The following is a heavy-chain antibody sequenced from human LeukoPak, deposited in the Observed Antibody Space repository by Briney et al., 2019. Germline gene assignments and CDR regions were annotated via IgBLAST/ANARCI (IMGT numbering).Heavy chain of an antibody. V-gene: IGHV3-48*03. CDR1: GFTFSSYE. D-gene: IGHD2-15*01. CDR2: IGNTGRTI. CDR3: TIAPYCSGGSCYGMDV. Sequence: GGSLRLSCAASGFTFSSYEMNWVRQAPGRGLEWVSYIGNTGRTIYYTDSVKGRFTISRDNAKNSLYLQMNSLRSEDTAVYYCTIAPYCSGGSCYGMDVWGQGTTVTVSS. J-gene: IGHJ6*02.